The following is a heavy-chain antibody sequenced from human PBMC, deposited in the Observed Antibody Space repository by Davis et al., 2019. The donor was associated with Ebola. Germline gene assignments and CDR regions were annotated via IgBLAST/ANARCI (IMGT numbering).Heavy chain of an antibody. CDR3: ARDIAVAGDY. CDR1: GYTFSNYI. CDR2: INPSGGST. D-gene: IGHD6-19*01. Sequence: AASVKVSCKASGYTFSNYIITWVRQAPGQGLEWMGIINPSGGSTNYAQKFQGRVTMTRDTSTSTVYMELSSLRSEDTAVYYCARDIAVAGDYWGQGTLVTVSS. V-gene: IGHV1-46*01. J-gene: IGHJ4*02.